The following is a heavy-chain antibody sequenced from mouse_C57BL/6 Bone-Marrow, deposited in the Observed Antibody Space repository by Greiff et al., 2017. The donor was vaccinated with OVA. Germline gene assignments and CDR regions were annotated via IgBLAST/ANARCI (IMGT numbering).Heavy chain of an antibody. Sequence: VQLQQSGAELMKPGASVKLSCKATGYTFTGYWIEWVKQRPGHGLEWIGEILPGSGCTNYNEKFKGKATFTADTSSNTAYMQLSSLTTEDSAIYYCASGLRRYWYFDVWGTGTTVTVSS. CDR2: ILPGSGCT. J-gene: IGHJ1*03. V-gene: IGHV1-9*01. D-gene: IGHD2-2*01. CDR3: ASGLRRYWYFDV. CDR1: GYTFTGYW.